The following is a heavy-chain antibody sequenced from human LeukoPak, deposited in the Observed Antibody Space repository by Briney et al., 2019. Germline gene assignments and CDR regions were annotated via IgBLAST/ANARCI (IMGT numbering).Heavy chain of an antibody. Sequence: GGSLRLSCVASGFTFSNYWMGWIRQVPGKGLEWVASIEQDGSEKNYVDSAKGRFTISRDNAKNSLYLQMNSLRVEDTAIYYCTKDGEGASHFWGQGTLVTASS. CDR2: IEQDGSEK. CDR1: GFTFSNYW. CDR3: TKDGEGASHF. D-gene: IGHD3-10*01. J-gene: IGHJ4*02. V-gene: IGHV3-7*03.